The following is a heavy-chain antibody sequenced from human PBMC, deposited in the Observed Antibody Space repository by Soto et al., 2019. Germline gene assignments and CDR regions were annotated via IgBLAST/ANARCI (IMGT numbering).Heavy chain of an antibody. D-gene: IGHD3-9*01. Sequence: ASVKVSCKASGYTFTSYGISWVRQAPGQGLEWMGWISAYNGNTNYAQKLQGRVTMTTDTSTSTAYMELRSLRSDDTAVYYCASGFVEDILTGPPFDYWGQGTLVTVSS. CDR3: ASGFVEDILTGPPFDY. CDR2: ISAYNGNT. CDR1: GYTFTSYG. V-gene: IGHV1-18*04. J-gene: IGHJ4*02.